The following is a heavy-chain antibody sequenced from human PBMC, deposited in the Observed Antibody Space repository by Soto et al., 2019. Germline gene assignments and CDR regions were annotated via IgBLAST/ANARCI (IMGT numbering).Heavy chain of an antibody. D-gene: IGHD2-21*01. CDR2: IYYSGST. J-gene: IGHJ4*02. Sequence: SETLSLTCTVSGGSISSGGYYWSWIRQHPGKGLEWIGYIYYSGSTYYNPSLKSRVTISVDTSKNQFSLKLSSVTAADTAVYYCARADHIVVLFDYWGQGTLVTVSS. CDR3: ARADHIVVLFDY. V-gene: IGHV4-31*03. CDR1: GGSISSGGYY.